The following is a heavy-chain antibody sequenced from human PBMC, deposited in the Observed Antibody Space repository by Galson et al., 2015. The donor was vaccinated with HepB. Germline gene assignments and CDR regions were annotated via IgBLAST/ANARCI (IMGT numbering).Heavy chain of an antibody. V-gene: IGHV1-46*03. CDR1: GFTFTNYY. J-gene: IGHJ4*02. D-gene: IGHD1-1*01. CDR2: INPSSGSK. CDR3: TRERVQLAGETVNDF. Sequence: SVKVSCKASGFTFTNYYFHWVRQAPGQGLEWMGIINPSSGSKTYAQKFQGRVTMTRDTSTRTVYMELNSLKSEDTAVYYCTRERVQLAGETVNDFWGQGTLVTVSS.